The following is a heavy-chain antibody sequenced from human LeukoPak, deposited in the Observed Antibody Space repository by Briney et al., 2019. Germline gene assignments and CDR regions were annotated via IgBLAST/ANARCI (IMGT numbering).Heavy chain of an antibody. Sequence: GGSLRLSCAVSGFTFSHYAMSWVRQAPGKGLEWVSAISGSGGSTYFADSVKGRFTISRDNSKNTLYLQMNSLRAEDTAVYYCAKFITRSYYFDYWGQGTLVTVSS. D-gene: IGHD3-16*01. J-gene: IGHJ4*02. CDR3: AKFITRSYYFDY. CDR1: GFTFSHYA. V-gene: IGHV3-23*01. CDR2: ISGSGGST.